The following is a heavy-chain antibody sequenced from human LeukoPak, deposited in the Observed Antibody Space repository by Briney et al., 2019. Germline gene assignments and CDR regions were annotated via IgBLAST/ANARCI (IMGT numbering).Heavy chain of an antibody. D-gene: IGHD1-14*01. CDR2: SNAGNGNT. CDR3: ARAYRRKDNWFDP. CDR1: GYTFTSYA. V-gene: IGHV1-3*02. J-gene: IGHJ5*02. Sequence: ASVKVSCKASGYTFTSYAMHWVRQAPGQRLEWMGWSNAGNGNTKYSQEFQGRVTITRDTSASTAYMELSSLRSEDTAVYYCARAYRRKDNWFDPWGQGTLVTVSS.